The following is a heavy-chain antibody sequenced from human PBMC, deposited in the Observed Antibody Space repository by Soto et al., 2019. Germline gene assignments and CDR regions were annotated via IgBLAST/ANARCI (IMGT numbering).Heavy chain of an antibody. V-gene: IGHV4-59*01. D-gene: IGHD2-8*01. CDR1: GGSISSYY. CDR2: IYYSGST. Sequence: PXATLSLTCTVSGGSISSYYWSWIRQPPGKGLEWIGYIYYSGSTNYNPSLKSRVTISVDTSKNQLSLKLSSVTAADTAVYYCARSMLRQFDYWGQGTLVTVSS. CDR3: ARSMLRQFDY. J-gene: IGHJ4*02.